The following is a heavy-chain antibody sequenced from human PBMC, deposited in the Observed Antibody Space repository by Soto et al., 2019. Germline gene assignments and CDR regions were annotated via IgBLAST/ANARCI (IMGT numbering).Heavy chain of an antibody. Sequence: HPGGSLRLSCAASGFTFSSYGMHWVRQAPGKGLEWVAVISYDGSNKYYADSVKGRFTISRDNSKNTLYLQMNSLRAEDTAVYYCCVIVVVTAIPGLDPWGQGTLVTVSS. CDR2: ISYDGSNK. CDR3: CVIVVVTAIPGLDP. J-gene: IGHJ5*02. V-gene: IGHV3-30*03. D-gene: IGHD2-21*02. CDR1: GFTFSSYG.